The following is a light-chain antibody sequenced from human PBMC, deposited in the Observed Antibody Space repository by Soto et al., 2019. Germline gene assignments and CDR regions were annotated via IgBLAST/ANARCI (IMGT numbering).Light chain of an antibody. CDR3: ISYKTDDTFL. Sequence: QSALTQPPSVSGSPGQSITVSCTGTSSDIGASTFVSWYQHLPGRAPKVIIFEATNRPSGVSNRISGSKSGITGSLTISGLQADDEAEYICISYKTDDTFLFGTGTKLTVL. CDR1: SSDIGASTF. V-gene: IGLV2-14*01. CDR2: EAT. J-gene: IGLJ1*01.